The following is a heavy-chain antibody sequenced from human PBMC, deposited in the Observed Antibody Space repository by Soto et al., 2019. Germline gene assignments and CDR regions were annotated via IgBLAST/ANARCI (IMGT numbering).Heavy chain of an antibody. Sequence: SETLSLTCTVSGGSISSYYWSWIRQPPGKGLEWIGYIYYSGSTNYNPSLKSRVTISVDTSKNQFSLKLSSVTAADTAVYYCARDPLVREPAGGYYYCGMDVWGQGTTVTVSS. CDR3: ARDPLVREPAGGYYYCGMDV. CDR1: GGSISSYY. D-gene: IGHD3-10*01. V-gene: IGHV4-59*01. J-gene: IGHJ6*01. CDR2: IYYSGST.